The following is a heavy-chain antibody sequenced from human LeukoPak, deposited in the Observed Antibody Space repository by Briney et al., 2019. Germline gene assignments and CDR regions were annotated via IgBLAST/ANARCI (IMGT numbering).Heavy chain of an antibody. Sequence: PGRSLRLSCGASGFTFDDYAMHWVRQAPGKGLEWVSGISWNSGSIGYADSVKGRFTISRDNAKNSLYLQMNSLRAEDTALYYCARVKANYYFDYWGQGTLVTVSS. J-gene: IGHJ4*02. D-gene: IGHD2-8*01. V-gene: IGHV3-9*01. CDR2: ISWNSGSI. CDR3: ARVKANYYFDY. CDR1: GFTFDDYA.